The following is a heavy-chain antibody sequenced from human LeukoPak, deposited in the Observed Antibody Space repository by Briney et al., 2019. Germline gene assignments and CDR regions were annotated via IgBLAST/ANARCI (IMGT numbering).Heavy chain of an antibody. CDR2: INPNSGGT. J-gene: IGHJ4*02. V-gene: IGHV1-2*06. Sequence: ASVKVSCKXSGYTFTGYYMHWVRQAPGQGLEWMGRINPNSGGTNYAQKFQGRVTMTRDTSISTAYMELSRLRSDDTAVYYCARVGMVRGVIDYWGQGTLVTVSS. CDR3: ARVGMVRGVIDY. CDR1: GYTFTGYY. D-gene: IGHD3-10*01.